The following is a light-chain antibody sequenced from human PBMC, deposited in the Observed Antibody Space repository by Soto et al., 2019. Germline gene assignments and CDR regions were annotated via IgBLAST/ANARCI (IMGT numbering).Light chain of an antibody. Sequence: EIVLTQSPGTLSLSPGERATLSCRASQSVSSSYLAWYQQKPGQAPRLLIYGASSRATGITDRFSGSGSGTDCTLTISRLEPEDFPVYYCQQYGSSPYTFGQGTNLEIK. CDR3: QQYGSSPYT. V-gene: IGKV3-20*01. J-gene: IGKJ2*01. CDR1: QSVSSSY. CDR2: GAS.